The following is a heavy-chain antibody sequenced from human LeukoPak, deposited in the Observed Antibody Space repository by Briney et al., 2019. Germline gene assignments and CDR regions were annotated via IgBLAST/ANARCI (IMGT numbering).Heavy chain of an antibody. Sequence: GGSLRLSCAASGFTFSSYGMHWVRQAPGKGLEGVAVIWYDGSNKCYADSVKGRFTISRDNSKNTLYLQMNSLRAEDTAVYYCARDRYDILTGYYLDYWGQGTLVTVSS. CDR3: ARDRYDILTGYYLDY. J-gene: IGHJ4*02. V-gene: IGHV3-33*01. CDR1: GFTFSSYG. CDR2: IWYDGSNK. D-gene: IGHD3-9*01.